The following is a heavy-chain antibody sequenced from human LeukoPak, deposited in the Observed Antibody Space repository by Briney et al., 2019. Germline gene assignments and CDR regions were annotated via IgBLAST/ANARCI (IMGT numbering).Heavy chain of an antibody. J-gene: IGHJ5*02. V-gene: IGHV1-18*04. D-gene: IGHD2-2*01. CDR2: ISAYNGNT. CDR3: ASVVPAAINWFDP. CDR1: GYTFTGYY. Sequence: ASVKVSCKASGYTFTGYYMHWVRQAPGQGLEWMGWISAYNGNTHYAQNLQGRVTMTTDTSTSTAYMELSSLRSEDTAVYYCASVVPAAINWFDPWGQGTLVTVSS.